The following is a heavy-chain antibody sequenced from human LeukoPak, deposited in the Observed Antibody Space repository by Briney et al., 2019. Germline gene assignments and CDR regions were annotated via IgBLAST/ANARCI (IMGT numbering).Heavy chain of an antibody. V-gene: IGHV4-59*01. D-gene: IGHD3-16*01. CDR3: ASHGGEFDY. CDR2: IYYSGST. J-gene: IGHJ4*02. CDR1: GGPISSYY. Sequence: PSETLSLTCTVSGGPISSYYGSWIRQPPGKGLEWIGYIYYSGSTNYNPSLKSRVTISVDTSKDQFSLKLSSVTAADTAVYYCASHGGEFDYWGQGTLVTVSS.